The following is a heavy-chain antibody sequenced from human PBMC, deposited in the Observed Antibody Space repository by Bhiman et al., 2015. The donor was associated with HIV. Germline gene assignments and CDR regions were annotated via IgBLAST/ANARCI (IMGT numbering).Heavy chain of an antibody. D-gene: IGHD6-13*01. V-gene: IGHV3-21*01. Sequence: EVQLVESGGGLVKPGGSLRLSCAASGFTFSTYIMNWVRQAPGKGLEWVSSISSSSSYIYYADSVKGRFTISRDNAKNSLYLQMNSLRAEDTAVYYCARDFGASSSYPLDYWGQGTLVTVSS. CDR2: ISSSSSYI. J-gene: IGHJ4*02. CDR3: ARDFGASSSYPLDY. CDR1: GFTFSTYI.